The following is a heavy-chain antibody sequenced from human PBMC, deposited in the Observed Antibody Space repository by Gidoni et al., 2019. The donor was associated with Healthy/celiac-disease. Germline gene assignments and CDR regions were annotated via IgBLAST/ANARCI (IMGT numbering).Heavy chain of an antibody. J-gene: IGHJ4*02. V-gene: IGHV1-69*04. D-gene: IGHD4-17*01. Sequence: QVQLVQSGAEVKKPGSSVKVSCKASGGTFSSYAISWVRQAPGQGLEWMGRIIPILGIANYAQKFQGRVTITADKSTSTAYMELSSLRSEDTAVYYCASARSGDYGGNLGRFDYWGQGTLVTVSS. CDR2: IIPILGIA. CDR3: ASARSGDYGGNLGRFDY. CDR1: GGTFSSYA.